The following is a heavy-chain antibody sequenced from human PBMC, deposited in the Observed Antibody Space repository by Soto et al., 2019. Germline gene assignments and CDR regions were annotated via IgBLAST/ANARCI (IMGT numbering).Heavy chain of an antibody. CDR2: IYSGGST. D-gene: IGHD3-10*01. CDR3: ATGTTRPYYYHGMDV. CDR1: GFTVSSNY. Sequence: GGSLRLSCAASGFTVSSNYMSRVRQAPGKGLEWVSVIYSGGSTYYADSVKGRFTISRHNSKNTLYLQMNSLRAEDTAVYYCATGTTRPYYYHGMDVWGQGTTVTV. V-gene: IGHV3-53*04. J-gene: IGHJ6*02.